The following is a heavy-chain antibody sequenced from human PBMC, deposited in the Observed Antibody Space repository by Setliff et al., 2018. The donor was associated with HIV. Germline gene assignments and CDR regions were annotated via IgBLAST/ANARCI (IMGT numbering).Heavy chain of an antibody. D-gene: IGHD1-26*01. CDR1: GYTFTNYD. CDR3: ARFRKFQLVGALDY. Sequence: ASVKVSCKPSGYTFTNYDINWVRQATGQGLEWMGWMNPNSGNTGYAQKFQGRVTMTRNTSISTAYMELSSLRSEDTAVYYCARFRKFQLVGALDYWGQGTLVTVSS. J-gene: IGHJ4*02. CDR2: MNPNSGNT. V-gene: IGHV1-8*01.